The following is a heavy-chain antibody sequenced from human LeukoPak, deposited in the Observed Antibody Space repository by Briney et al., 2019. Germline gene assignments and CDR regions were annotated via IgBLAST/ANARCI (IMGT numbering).Heavy chain of an antibody. V-gene: IGHV3-11*05. CDR3: AREFTLLGPYQYYFDY. CDR2: ISSSSSYT. D-gene: IGHD2-2*01. J-gene: IGHJ4*02. Sequence: GGSLRLSCAASGFTFSDYYMSWIRQAPGKGLEWVSYISSSSSYTNYADSVKGRFTISGDNAKNSLYLQMNSLRAEDTAVYYCAREFTLLGPYQYYFDYWGQGTLVTVSS. CDR1: GFTFSDYY.